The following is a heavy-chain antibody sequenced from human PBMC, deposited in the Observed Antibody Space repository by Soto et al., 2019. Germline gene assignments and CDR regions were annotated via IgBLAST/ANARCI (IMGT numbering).Heavy chain of an antibody. D-gene: IGHD3-22*01. V-gene: IGHV4-39*01. J-gene: IGHJ4*02. CDR3: ARHGIVVAIDY. CDR2: IYYSGST. CDR1: GGSISSSSYY. Sequence: QLQLQESGPGLVKPSETLSLTCTVSGGSISSSSYYWGWIHQPPGKGLEWIGSIYYSGSTYYNPSLKSRVTISVDTSKNQFSLKLSSVTAADTAVYYCARHGIVVAIDYWGQGTLVTVSS.